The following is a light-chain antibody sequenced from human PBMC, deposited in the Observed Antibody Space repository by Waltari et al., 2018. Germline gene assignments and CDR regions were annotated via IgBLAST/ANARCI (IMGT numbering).Light chain of an antibody. CDR2: GAS. CDR1: QSVRGS. Sequence: EIVLTQSPGTLSLSPGDRATLSCRASQSVRGSLAWYQQKAGQTPRLLIYGASSRATGIPDRFSGGGSGTDFSLTISRLEPEDFAVYYCQHYVRLPATFGQGTKVEI. V-gene: IGKV3-20*01. J-gene: IGKJ1*01. CDR3: QHYVRLPAT.